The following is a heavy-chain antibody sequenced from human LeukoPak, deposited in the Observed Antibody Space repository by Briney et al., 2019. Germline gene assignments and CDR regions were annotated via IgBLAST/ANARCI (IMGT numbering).Heavy chain of an antibody. CDR2: MNPNSGNT. CDR3: ARRKSRGFLESIYYYYGMDV. CDR1: GYTFTSYD. Sequence: ASVKVSCKASGYTFTSYDINWVRQATGQGLEWMGWMNPNSGNTGYAQKFQGRVTMTRNTSISTAYMELSSLRSEGTAVYYCARRKSRGFLESIYYYYGMDVWGQGTTVTVSS. J-gene: IGHJ6*02. D-gene: IGHD3-3*01. V-gene: IGHV1-8*01.